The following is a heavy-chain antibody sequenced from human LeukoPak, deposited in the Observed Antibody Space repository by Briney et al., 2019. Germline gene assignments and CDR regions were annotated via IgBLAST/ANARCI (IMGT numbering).Heavy chain of an antibody. CDR1: GFTFSSYN. V-gene: IGHV3-21*04. CDR2: ISTSSSYI. Sequence: GGSLRLSCAASGFTFSSYNMNWVRQAPGQGLEWVSSISTSSSYIYYADSVKGRFTISRDNAKTSLYLQMNSLRAEDTAVYYCAKNPKADFWSGYYDYWGQGTLVTVSS. J-gene: IGHJ4*02. D-gene: IGHD3-3*01. CDR3: AKNPKADFWSGYYDY.